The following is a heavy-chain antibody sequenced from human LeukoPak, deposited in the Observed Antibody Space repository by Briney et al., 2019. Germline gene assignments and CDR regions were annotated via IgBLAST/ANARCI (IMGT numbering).Heavy chain of an antibody. D-gene: IGHD4-17*01. J-gene: IGHJ4*02. Sequence: SETLSLTCTVSGGSISSYYWSWIRQPPGKGLEWIGEINHSGSTNYNPSLKSRVTISVDTSKNQFSLKLSSVTAADTAVYYCARGLVNGDYSYWGQGTLVTVSS. CDR3: ARGLVNGDYSY. CDR1: GGSISSYY. CDR2: INHSGST. V-gene: IGHV4-34*01.